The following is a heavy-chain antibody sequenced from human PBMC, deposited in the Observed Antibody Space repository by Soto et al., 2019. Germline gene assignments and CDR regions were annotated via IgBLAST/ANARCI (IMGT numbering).Heavy chain of an antibody. D-gene: IGHD2-8*01. CDR3: ARVGGGYCTNGVCYVMDV. V-gene: IGHV4-59*01. CDR1: GGSISSYY. CDR2: IYYSGST. J-gene: IGHJ6*02. Sequence: SSETLSLTCTVSGGSISSYYWSWIRQPPGKGLEWIGYIYYSGSTNYNPSLKSRVTISVDTSKNQFSLKLSSVTAADTAVYYCARVGGGYCTNGVCYVMDVWGQGTTVTVS.